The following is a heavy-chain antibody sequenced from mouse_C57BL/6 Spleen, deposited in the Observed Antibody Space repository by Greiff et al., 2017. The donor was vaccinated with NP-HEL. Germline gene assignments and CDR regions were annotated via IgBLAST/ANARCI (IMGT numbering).Heavy chain of an antibody. CDR1: GYSITSGYD. CDR3: ARAPLENAMDY. V-gene: IGHV3-1*01. J-gene: IGHJ4*01. CDR2: ISYSGST. Sequence: EVKLVESGPGMVKPSQSLSLTCTVTGYSITSGYDWHWIRHFPGNKLEWMGYISYSGSTNYNPSLKSRISITHDTSKNHFFLKLNSVTTEDTATYYCARAPLENAMDYWGQGTSVTVSS.